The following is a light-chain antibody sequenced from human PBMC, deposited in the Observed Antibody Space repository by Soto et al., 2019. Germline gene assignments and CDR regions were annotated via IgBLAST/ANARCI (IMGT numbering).Light chain of an antibody. CDR3: QQRSNWPLT. V-gene: IGKV3-11*01. J-gene: IGKJ3*01. CDR1: QSVNSR. CDR2: DAS. Sequence: EIVLTQSPGTLSLSPGERATLSCRASQSVNSRLAWYQHKPGQAPRLLIYDASNRATGIPARFSGSGSGTDFTLTISSLEPEDFAVYYCQQRSNWPLTFGPGTKVDI.